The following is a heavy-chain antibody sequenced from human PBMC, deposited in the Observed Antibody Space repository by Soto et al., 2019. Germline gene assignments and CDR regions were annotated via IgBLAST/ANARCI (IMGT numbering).Heavy chain of an antibody. V-gene: IGHV1-69*10. CDR2: IIPILGIA. D-gene: IGHD6-19*01. CDR1: GGTFSSYA. CDR3: ARWYSSEYYFDY. J-gene: IGHJ4*02. Sequence: ASVKVSCKASGGTFSSYAISWVRQAPGQGLEWMGGIIPILGIANYAQKFQGRVTITADKSTSTAYMELSSLRSEDTAVYYCARWYSSEYYFDYWGQGTLVTVSS.